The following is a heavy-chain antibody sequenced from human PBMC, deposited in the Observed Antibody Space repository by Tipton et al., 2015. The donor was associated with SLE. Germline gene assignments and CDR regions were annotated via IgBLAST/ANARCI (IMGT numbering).Heavy chain of an antibody. CDR2: TSTYSDNK. Sequence: QSGAEVKKPGSSVKVSCKASGDTFSTDYITWVRQAPGQGLEWMGWTSTYSDNKHYAQSFQGRVTMTKDTSTTTAYMELRSLRSDDTAVYYCARGTGDIRYWGQGTLVTVSS. V-gene: IGHV1-18*01. CDR3: ARGTGDIRY. D-gene: IGHD7-27*01. J-gene: IGHJ4*02. CDR1: GDTFSTDY.